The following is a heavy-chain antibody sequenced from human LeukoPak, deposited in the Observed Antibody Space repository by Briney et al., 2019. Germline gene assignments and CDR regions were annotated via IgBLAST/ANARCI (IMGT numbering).Heavy chain of an antibody. CDR1: GFTFSSYT. J-gene: IGHJ3*02. CDR3: AKHYYDSGRWTFDI. CDR2: IGRGGGAT. Sequence: PGGSLRLSCAASGFTFSSYTMNWVRQAPGKGLEWVSVIGRGGGATYYADSVKGRFTISRDNSKNTLYLQMNSLRAEDTAVYYCAKHYYDSGRWTFDIWGQGTTVTVSS. D-gene: IGHD3-10*01. V-gene: IGHV3-23*01.